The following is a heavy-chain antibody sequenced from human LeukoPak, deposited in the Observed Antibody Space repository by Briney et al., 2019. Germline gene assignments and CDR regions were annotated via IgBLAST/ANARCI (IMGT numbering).Heavy chain of an antibody. CDR3: AKLPGYYYYYMDV. V-gene: IGHV4-38-2*02. CDR2: IYHSGST. Sequence: PSETLSLTCTVSGYSISSGYYWGWIRQPPGKGLEWIGSIYHSGSTYYNPSLKSRVTISVDTSKNQFSLKPSSVTAADTAVYYCAKLPGYYYYYMDVWGKGTTVTVSS. J-gene: IGHJ6*03. D-gene: IGHD4-23*01. CDR1: GYSISSGYY.